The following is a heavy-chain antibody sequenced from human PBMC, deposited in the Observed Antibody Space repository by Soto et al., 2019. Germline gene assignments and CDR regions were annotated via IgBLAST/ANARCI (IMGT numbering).Heavy chain of an antibody. V-gene: IGHV3-21*01. D-gene: IGHD6-6*01. J-gene: IGHJ3*02. Sequence: PGGSLRLSCAASGFTFSSYSMNWVRQAPGKGLEWVSSISSSSRYIYYADSVKGRFTISRDNAKNSLYLQMNSLRAEDTAVYYCAREGPIAARRGYAFDIWGQGTMVTVSS. CDR3: AREGPIAARRGYAFDI. CDR2: ISSSSRYI. CDR1: GFTFSSYS.